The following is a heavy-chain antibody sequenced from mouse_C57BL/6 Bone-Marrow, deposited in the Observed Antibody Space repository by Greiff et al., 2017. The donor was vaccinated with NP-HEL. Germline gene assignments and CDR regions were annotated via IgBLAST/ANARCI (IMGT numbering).Heavy chain of an antibody. Sequence: VQLQQSGAELVRPGTSVTVSCKASGYAFTNYLIEWVKQRPVHGLEWIGAINPGSGGTAYNEKFKGKAILTADKSSSTAYMQLSSLTSEDSAVYVFACGVDDSYLYWGQGTTLTVSS. D-gene: IGHD1-1*01. CDR2: INPGSGGT. J-gene: IGHJ2*01. V-gene: IGHV1-54*01. CDR3: ACGVDDSYLY. CDR1: GYAFTNYL.